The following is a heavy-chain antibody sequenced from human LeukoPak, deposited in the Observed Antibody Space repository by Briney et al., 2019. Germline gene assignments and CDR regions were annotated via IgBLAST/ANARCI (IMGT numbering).Heavy chain of an antibody. J-gene: IGHJ4*02. V-gene: IGHV4-39*07. CDR1: GGSISSGTYY. CDR2: IYYSGRT. D-gene: IGHD1-26*01. Sequence: SETLSLTCTVSGGSISSGTYYWGWIRQPPGKGLEWIGSIYYSGRTYYNPSLKSRVTISVDTSKNQFSLKLSSVTAADTAVYYCARVGGSYGRLDYWGQGTLVTVSS. CDR3: ARVGGSYGRLDY.